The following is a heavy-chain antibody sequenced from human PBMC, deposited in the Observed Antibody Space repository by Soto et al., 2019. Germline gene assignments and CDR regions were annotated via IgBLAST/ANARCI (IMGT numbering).Heavy chain of an antibody. D-gene: IGHD3-10*01. CDR3: ARYYGSGSYALGN. CDR2: INQIGTI. Sequence: QVQLQQWGAGLLKPSETLSLTCGVYGGSFSGYAWTWIRQPPGKGLEWIGEINQIGTINYNPSLKSRVTIAVDMSKNQFSLKLSSVTAADTAVYFCARYYGSGSYALGNWGQGTLVIVSS. J-gene: IGHJ4*02. V-gene: IGHV4-34*01. CDR1: GGSFSGYA.